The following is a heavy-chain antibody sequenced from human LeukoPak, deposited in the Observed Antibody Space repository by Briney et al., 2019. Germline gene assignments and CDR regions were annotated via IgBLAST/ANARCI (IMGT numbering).Heavy chain of an antibody. CDR1: GYTFTGYY. CDR2: INPNSGGT. Sequence: GASVKVSCKASGYTFTGYYMHWVRQAPGQGLEWMGWINPNSGGTNYAQKFQGRVTMTRDTSISTAYMELSRLRSDDTAVYYCARDPSIAAHRLGHYYYYMDVWGKGTTVTVSS. J-gene: IGHJ6*03. D-gene: IGHD6-6*01. V-gene: IGHV1-2*02. CDR3: ARDPSIAAHRLGHYYYYMDV.